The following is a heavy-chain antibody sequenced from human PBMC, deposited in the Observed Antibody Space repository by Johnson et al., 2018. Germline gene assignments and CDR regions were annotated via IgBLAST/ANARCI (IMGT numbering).Heavy chain of an antibody. CDR3: ARDGSYSYGYYMDV. Sequence: EQLVQSGGGLVQPGGSLRLSCAASGFTFSSYAMHWVRQAPGKGLEYVSALSSNGGSTYYANSVRGRFTISRDNSKNTLYLQMGSLRAEDMAVYYCARDGSYSYGYYMDVWGKGTTVTVSS. D-gene: IGHD5-18*01. CDR1: GFTFSSYA. V-gene: IGHV3-64*01. CDR2: LSSNGGST. J-gene: IGHJ6*03.